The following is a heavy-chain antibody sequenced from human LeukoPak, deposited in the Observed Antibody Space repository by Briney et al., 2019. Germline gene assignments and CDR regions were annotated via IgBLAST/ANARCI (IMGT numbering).Heavy chain of an antibody. CDR1: GGSISSYY. CDR2: IYYSGST. Sequence: ASETLSLTCTVSGGSISSYYWSWIRQPPGKGLEWIGYIYYSGSTYYNPSLKSRVTISVDTSKNQFSLKLSSVTAADTAVYYCARDLLDYGDYEGYWGQGTLVTVSS. V-gene: IGHV4-59*12. J-gene: IGHJ4*02. D-gene: IGHD4-17*01. CDR3: ARDLLDYGDYEGY.